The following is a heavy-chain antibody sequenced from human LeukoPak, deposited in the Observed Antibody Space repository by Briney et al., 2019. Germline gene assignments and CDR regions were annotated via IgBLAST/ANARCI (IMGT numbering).Heavy chain of an antibody. CDR1: GGSISSYY. D-gene: IGHD1-26*01. J-gene: IGHJ6*02. CDR3: ARDSGVYGMDV. Sequence: SETLSLTCTVSGGSISSYYWSWIRQPPGKGLEWIGYIYYSGSTNYNPSLKSRVTISVDTSKNQFSLKLSSVTAADTAVYYCARDSGVYGMDVWGHGTTVTVSS. V-gene: IGHV4-59*12. CDR2: IYYSGST.